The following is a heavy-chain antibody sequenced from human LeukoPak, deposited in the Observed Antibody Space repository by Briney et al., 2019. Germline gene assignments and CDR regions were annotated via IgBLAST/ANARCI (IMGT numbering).Heavy chain of an antibody. D-gene: IGHD6-19*01. CDR3: ATSRIAVADYYYYYGMDV. Sequence: GASVNVSCKASGYTFTSYGISWVRQAPGQGLEWMGGFDPEDGETIYAQKFQGRVTMTEDTSTDTAYMELSSLRSEDTAVYYCATSRIAVADYYYYYGMDVWGQGTTVTVSS. V-gene: IGHV1-24*01. CDR1: GYTFTSYG. CDR2: FDPEDGET. J-gene: IGHJ6*02.